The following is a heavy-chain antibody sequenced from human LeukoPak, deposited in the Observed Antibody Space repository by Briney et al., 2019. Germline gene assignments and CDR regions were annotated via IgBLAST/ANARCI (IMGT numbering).Heavy chain of an antibody. J-gene: IGHJ6*02. CDR3: ARDISGWYSGGYFRMDV. V-gene: IGHV3-30*19. D-gene: IGHD6-19*01. Sequence: PGGSLRLSCAASGFTFSSYGMHWVRQAPGKGLEWVAFISSDESDKYYADSVKGRFTISRDNSKNTLYLQMNSLRAEDTAVYYCARDISGWYSGGYFRMDVWGQGTTVTVSS. CDR2: ISSDESDK. CDR1: GFTFSSYG.